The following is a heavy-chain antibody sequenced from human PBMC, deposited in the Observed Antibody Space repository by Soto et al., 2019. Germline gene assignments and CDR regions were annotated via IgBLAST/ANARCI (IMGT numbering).Heavy chain of an antibody. V-gene: IGHV1-2*02. D-gene: IGHD1-1*01. CDR2: INPNSGGT. CDR1: GYDFTGYY. CDR3: ARANSGNLGE. J-gene: IGHJ4*02. Sequence: ASVKVSCKASGYDFTGYYMHWVRQTPAQGLEWMGWINPNSGGTNYAQKLQARVTMTRDTSITTVYMELSGLRSDDTAVYFCARANSGNLGEWGQGTLVTVSS.